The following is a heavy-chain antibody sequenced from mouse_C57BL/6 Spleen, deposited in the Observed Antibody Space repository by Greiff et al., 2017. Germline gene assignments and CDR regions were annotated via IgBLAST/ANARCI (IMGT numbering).Heavy chain of an antibody. CDR1: GYAFSSSW. Sequence: QVQLQQSGPELVKPGASVKISCKASGYAFSSSWMNWVKQRPGKGLEWIGRIYPGDGDTNSNGKFKGKATLTADKSSSTAYMHLSSLTSEDSAVYFCAREGDDYGAWFAYWGQGTLVTVSA. CDR3: AREGDDYGAWFAY. D-gene: IGHD2-4*01. J-gene: IGHJ3*01. V-gene: IGHV1-82*01. CDR2: IYPGDGDT.